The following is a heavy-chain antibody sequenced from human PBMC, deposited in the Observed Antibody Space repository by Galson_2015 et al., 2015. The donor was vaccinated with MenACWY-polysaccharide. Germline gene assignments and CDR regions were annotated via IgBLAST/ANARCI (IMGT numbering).Heavy chain of an antibody. D-gene: IGHD6-19*01. J-gene: IGHJ6*02. V-gene: IGHV4-39*01. CDR2: GST. CDR3: ARGISQWLVFGMDV. Sequence: GSTYYNPSLKSRVTISVDTSKNQFSLKLSSVTAADTAVYYCARGISQWLVFGMDVWGQGTTVTVSS.